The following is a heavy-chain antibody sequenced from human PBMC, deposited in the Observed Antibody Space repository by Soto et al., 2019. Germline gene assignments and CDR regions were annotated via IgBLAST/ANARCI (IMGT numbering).Heavy chain of an antibody. CDR2: IWYDGSNK. Sequence: VQLVESGGGVVQPGRSLRLSCAASGFTFSSYGMHWVRQAPGKGLEWVAVIWYDGSNKYYADSVKGRFTISRDNSKNTLYLQMNSLRAEDTAVYYCARVKNVVVPAAVYFDYWGQGTLVTVSS. CDR3: ARVKNVVVPAAVYFDY. V-gene: IGHV3-33*01. J-gene: IGHJ4*02. D-gene: IGHD2-2*01. CDR1: GFTFSSYG.